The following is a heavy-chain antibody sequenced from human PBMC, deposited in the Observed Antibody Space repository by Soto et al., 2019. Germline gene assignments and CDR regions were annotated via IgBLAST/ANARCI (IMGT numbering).Heavy chain of an antibody. CDR3: ARGVAYYATSGYFSFAS. D-gene: IGHD3-16*01. J-gene: IGHJ4*02. V-gene: IGHV4-59*01. Sequence: QVQLQGSGPRLVKPSETLSLTCNLSGGSFHNFYWLWIRQPPGKGLEWVGHVHYSGSPNYSTSLNRRATISLGTSKSQLCVELGSVTPAGTAMYFCARGVAYYATSGYFSFASWGQGTPVTVSS. CDR2: VHYSGSP. CDR1: GGSFHNFY.